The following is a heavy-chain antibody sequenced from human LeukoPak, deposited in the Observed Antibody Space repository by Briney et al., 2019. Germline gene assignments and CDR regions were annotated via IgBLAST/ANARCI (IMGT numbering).Heavy chain of an antibody. D-gene: IGHD5-12*01. J-gene: IGHJ4*02. Sequence: GESLKISCKASGYNFISYWIGWVRQMPGKGLEWMGLIYPGDSDTRYSPSFQGQVTISADKSISTAYLQWSSLKASDTAMYYCARLPGIVATIERYFDYWGQGTLVTVSS. CDR3: ARLPGIVATIERYFDY. V-gene: IGHV5-51*01. CDR1: GYNFISYW. CDR2: IYPGDSDT.